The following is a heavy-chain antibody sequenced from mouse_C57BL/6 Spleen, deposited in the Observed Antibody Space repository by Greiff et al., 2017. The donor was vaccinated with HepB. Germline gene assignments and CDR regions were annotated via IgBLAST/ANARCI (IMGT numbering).Heavy chain of an antibody. V-gene: IGHV1-42*01. Sequence: VQLKESGPELVKPGASVKISCKASGYSFTGYYMNWVKQSPEKSLEWIGEINPSTGGTTYNQKFKAKATLTVDKSSSTAYMQLKSLTSEDSAVYYCARGGRTLITTVDSYYLDYWGQGTTLTVSS. CDR1: GYSFTGYY. CDR2: INPSTGGT. CDR3: ARGGRTLITTVDSYYLDY. D-gene: IGHD1-1*01. J-gene: IGHJ2*01.